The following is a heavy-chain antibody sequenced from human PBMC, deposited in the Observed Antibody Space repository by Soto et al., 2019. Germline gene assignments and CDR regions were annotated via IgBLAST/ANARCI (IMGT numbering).Heavy chain of an antibody. J-gene: IGHJ6*02. V-gene: IGHV4-39*01. CDR2: IYYSGST. CDR3: ARQVIGELLLSQDYGMDV. CDR1: GGSISSSSYY. D-gene: IGHD3-10*01. Sequence: TSETLSLTCTVSGGSISSSSYYWGWIRQPPGKGLEWIGSIYYSGSTYYNPSLKSRVTISVDTSKNQFSLKLSSVTAADTAVYYCARQVIGELLLSQDYGMDVWGQGTTVTVSS.